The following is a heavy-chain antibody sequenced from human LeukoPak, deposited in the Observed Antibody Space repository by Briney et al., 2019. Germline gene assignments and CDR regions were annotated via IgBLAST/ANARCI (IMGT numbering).Heavy chain of an antibody. V-gene: IGHV4-4*07. D-gene: IGHD6-13*01. CDR3: ARDLGYSSSWYSWFDP. Sequence: SETLFLTCTVSGGSISSYYWSWIRQPAGKGMEWIGRIYTSGSTNYNPSLKSRVTMSVDTSKNQFSLKLSSVTAADTAVYYCARDLGYSSSWYSWFDPWGQGTLVTVSS. CDR1: GGSISSYY. J-gene: IGHJ5*02. CDR2: IYTSGST.